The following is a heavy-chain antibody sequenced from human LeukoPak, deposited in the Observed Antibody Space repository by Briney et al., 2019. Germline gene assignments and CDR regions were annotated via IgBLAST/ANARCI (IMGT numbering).Heavy chain of an antibody. Sequence: GGSLRLSCAASGFTFSSYAMHWVRQAPGKGLEWVAVISYDGSNKYYADSVKGRFTISRDNSKHTLYLKMNSLRAEDTAVYYCARDLVPAAEYYYYYGMDVWGKGTTVTVSS. CDR1: GFTFSSYA. CDR2: ISYDGSNK. D-gene: IGHD6-13*01. V-gene: IGHV3-30*04. J-gene: IGHJ6*04. CDR3: ARDLVPAAEYYYYYGMDV.